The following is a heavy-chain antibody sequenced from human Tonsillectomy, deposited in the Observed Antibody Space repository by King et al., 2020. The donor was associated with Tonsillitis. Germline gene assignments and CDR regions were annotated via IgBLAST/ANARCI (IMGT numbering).Heavy chain of an antibody. Sequence: HVQLQESGPGLVKPSETLSLTCTVSGGSISSYYWIWIRQPPGKGLEWIGYIYYSGSTNYNPSLNSRVTISVDPSKNQFSLKLSSVTAADTAVYYCESAGNYGDYLDYWGQGTLVTVSS. D-gene: IGHD4-17*01. CDR3: ESAGNYGDYLDY. V-gene: IGHV4-59*01. J-gene: IGHJ4*02. CDR2: IYYSGST. CDR1: GGSISSYY.